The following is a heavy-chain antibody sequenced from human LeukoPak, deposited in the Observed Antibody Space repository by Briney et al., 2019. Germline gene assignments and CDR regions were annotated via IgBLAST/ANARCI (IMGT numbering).Heavy chain of an antibody. V-gene: IGHV3-43*01. CDR1: GFTFDDYT. CDR2: ISWDGGST. CDR3: AKELRLGELSLYRGGGIDY. J-gene: IGHJ4*02. Sequence: GGSLRLSCAASGFTFDDYTMHWVRQAPGKGLEWVSLISWDGGSTYYADSVKGRFTISRDSSKNSLYLQMNSLRAEDTALYYCAKELRLGELSLYRGGGIDYWGQGTLVTVSS. D-gene: IGHD3-16*02.